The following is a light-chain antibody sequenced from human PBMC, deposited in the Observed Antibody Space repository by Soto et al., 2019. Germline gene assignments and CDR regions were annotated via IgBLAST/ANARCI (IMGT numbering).Light chain of an antibody. CDR1: SSDVGGYNY. J-gene: IGLJ2*01. CDR2: DVS. V-gene: IGLV2-11*01. CDR3: CSYAGSYTFGVV. Sequence: QSALTQPRSVSGSPGQSVTISCTGTSSDVGGYNYVSWYQQHPGKAPKLMIYDVSKRPSGVPDRFSGSKSGNTASPTISGLQAEDEADYYCCSYAGSYTFGVVFGGGTKVTVL.